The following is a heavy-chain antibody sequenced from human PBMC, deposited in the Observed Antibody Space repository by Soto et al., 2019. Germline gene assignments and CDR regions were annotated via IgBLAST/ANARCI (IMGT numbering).Heavy chain of an antibody. CDR2: ISGSGGST. CDR1: GFTFSSYA. J-gene: IGHJ4*02. CDR3: AKDPPYYDFWSGYSPDYFDY. V-gene: IGHV3-23*01. Sequence: LRLSCAASGFTFSSYAMSWVRQAPGKGLEWVSAISGSGGSTYYADSVKGRFTISRDNSKNTLYLQMNSLRAEDTAVYYCAKDPPYYDFWSGYSPDYFDYWGQGTLVTVSS. D-gene: IGHD3-3*01.